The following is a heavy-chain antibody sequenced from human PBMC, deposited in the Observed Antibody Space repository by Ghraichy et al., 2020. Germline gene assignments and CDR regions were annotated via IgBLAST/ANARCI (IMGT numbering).Heavy chain of an antibody. CDR1: GGSVSSGSYY. V-gene: IGHV4-61*01. Sequence: SETLSLTCTVSGGSVSSGSYYWSWIRQPPGKGLEWIGYIYYSGSTNYNPSLKSRLTISVDTSKNQFSLKLSSVTAADTAVYYCARDSPEDYDSSGHWFDPWGQGTLVTVSS. J-gene: IGHJ5*02. D-gene: IGHD3-22*01. CDR3: ARDSPEDYDSSGHWFDP. CDR2: IYYSGST.